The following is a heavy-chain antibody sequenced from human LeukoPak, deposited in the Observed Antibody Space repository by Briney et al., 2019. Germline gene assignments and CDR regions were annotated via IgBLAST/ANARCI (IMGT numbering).Heavy chain of an antibody. V-gene: IGHV4-34*01. D-gene: IGHD5-12*01. CDR3: ARGRSTGRDFEIVATDFDY. CDR1: GGSFSDYY. CDR2: INHSGST. J-gene: IGHJ4*02. Sequence: PSETLSLTCSVNGGSFSDYYWSRIRQPPGKGLEWIGEINHSGSTNYNPSLKSRVTISIDTSKNQFSLKLTSVTAADTAVYYCARGRSTGRDFEIVATDFDYWGQGTLVTVSS.